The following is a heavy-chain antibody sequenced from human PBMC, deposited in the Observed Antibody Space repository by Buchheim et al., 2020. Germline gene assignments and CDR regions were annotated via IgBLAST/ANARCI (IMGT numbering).Heavy chain of an antibody. J-gene: IGHJ4*02. D-gene: IGHD3-22*01. CDR1: GGSISSGSYY. CDR2: IYTSGST. Sequence: QVQLQESGPGLVKPSQTLSLTCTVSGGSISSGSYYWSWIRQPAGKGLEWIGRIYTSGSTNYNPSLKSRVTISVDTSKNQFSLKLSSVTAADTAVYYCARDLDYYDSSGYYYWGQGTL. V-gene: IGHV4-61*02. CDR3: ARDLDYYDSSGYYY.